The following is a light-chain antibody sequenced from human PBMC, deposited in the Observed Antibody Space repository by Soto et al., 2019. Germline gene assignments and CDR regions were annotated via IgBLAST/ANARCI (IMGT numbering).Light chain of an antibody. CDR3: QQRIT. V-gene: IGKV1-39*01. CDR1: QSIGFY. Sequence: DIQMTQSPSSLSASVGDRVTITCRASQSIGFYLNWYQQKPGKAPKLLIYDTSSLQSGVPSRFRGSASGTDFTPTISSLQPEDFATYYCQQRITFGPGTKVDIK. J-gene: IGKJ3*01. CDR2: DTS.